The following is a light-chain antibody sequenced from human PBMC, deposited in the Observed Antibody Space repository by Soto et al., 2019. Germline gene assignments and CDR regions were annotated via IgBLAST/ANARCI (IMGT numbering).Light chain of an antibody. Sequence: QSALTQPASVSGSPGQSITISCTGTSSDVGGYNYVSWYQQHPGKAPKLMIYDVSNRPSGVSNRFSGSKSGNTASLTISGLHAEDEADYYCSSDTSSSTLAYVFGTGTKLTVL. CDR1: SSDVGGYNY. CDR3: SSDTSSSTLAYV. J-gene: IGLJ1*01. CDR2: DVS. V-gene: IGLV2-14*01.